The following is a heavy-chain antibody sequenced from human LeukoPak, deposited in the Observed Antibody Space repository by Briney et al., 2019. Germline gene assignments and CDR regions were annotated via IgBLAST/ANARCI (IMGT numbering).Heavy chain of an antibody. Sequence: GESLKISCKGSGYSFTSHWIGWVRQMPGKGLEWMGIIYPGDSETRYSPSFQGQVTISADKSVSTAYLQWSSLKASDAAMYYCAKSGGVWASTLYFDYWGQGTLVTVSS. CDR3: AKSGGVWASTLYFDY. J-gene: IGHJ4*02. CDR2: IYPGDSET. V-gene: IGHV5-51*01. D-gene: IGHD3-3*01. CDR1: GYSFTSHW.